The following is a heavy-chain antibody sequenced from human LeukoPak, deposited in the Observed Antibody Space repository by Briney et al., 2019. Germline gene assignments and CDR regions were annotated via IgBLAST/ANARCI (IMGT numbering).Heavy chain of an antibody. CDR1: GGSISSYY. Sequence: PSETLSLTCTVSGGSISSYYWSWIRQPAGKGLEWIGRIYISGSTNYNPSLKSRVTMSVDTSKNQFSLKLSSVTAADTAVYYCARHIRNARGYFDWLYYFDYWGQGTLVTVSS. D-gene: IGHD3-9*01. V-gene: IGHV4-4*07. CDR3: ARHIRNARGYFDWLYYFDY. J-gene: IGHJ4*02. CDR2: IYISGST.